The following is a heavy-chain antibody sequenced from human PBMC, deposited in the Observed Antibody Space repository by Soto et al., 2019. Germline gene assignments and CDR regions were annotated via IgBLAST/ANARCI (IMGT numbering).Heavy chain of an antibody. Sequence: SVKVSCKASGGTFSSYAISWVRQAPGQGLEWLGGMIPIFGTANYAQKFQGRFTISRDNSKNTLYLQMNSLRAEDTAGYYCARHASPYVLLWFGESQDRNNWFDPWGQGTMVTVSS. CDR3: ARHASPYVLLWFGESQDRNNWFDP. J-gene: IGHJ5*02. CDR1: GGTFSSYA. CDR2: MIPIFGTA. D-gene: IGHD3-10*01. V-gene: IGHV1-69*05.